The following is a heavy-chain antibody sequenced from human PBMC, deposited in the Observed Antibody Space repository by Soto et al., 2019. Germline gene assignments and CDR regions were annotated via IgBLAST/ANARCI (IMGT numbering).Heavy chain of an antibody. V-gene: IGHV6-1*01. CDR3: AREGRPSITIFGVGXIYGIDV. CDR1: GDSVSINSAA. D-gene: IGHD3-3*01. CDR2: TYYRSKWYN. J-gene: IGHJ6*02. Sequence: SQTRSLTCAISGDSVSINSAAWNWIRQSPSRGLEWLGRTYYRSKWYNDYGVSVKSRITTNPDTSKTHFAPQLKSLTQEDTAVYYCAREGRPSITIFGVGXIYGIDVGGQGNTVNAS.